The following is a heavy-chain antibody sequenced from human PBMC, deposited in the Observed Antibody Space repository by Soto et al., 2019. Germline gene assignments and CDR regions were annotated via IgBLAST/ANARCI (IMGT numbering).Heavy chain of an antibody. J-gene: IGHJ6*02. CDR3: AKDVDIVATIPYYGMDV. D-gene: IGHD5-12*01. CDR2: INAGNRNT. V-gene: IGHV1-3*01. Sequence: ASVKVSCKASGYTFTAYSTHWVRQAPGQRLEWLGWINAGNRNTHYSQRFQGRISITTDTSASTAYMELSSLGSEDTAVYYCAKDVDIVATIPYYGMDVWGQGTTVTVS. CDR1: GYTFTAYS.